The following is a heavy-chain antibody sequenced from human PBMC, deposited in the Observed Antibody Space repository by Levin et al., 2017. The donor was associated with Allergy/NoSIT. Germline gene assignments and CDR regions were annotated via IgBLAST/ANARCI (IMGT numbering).Heavy chain of an antibody. V-gene: IGHV1-8*01. CDR3: ARSYGDYVTFDY. D-gene: IGHD4-17*01. J-gene: IGHJ4*02. Sequence: ASVKVSCKASGYTFTSYDINWVRQATGQGLEWMGWMNPNSGNTGYAQKFQGRVTMTRNTSISTAYMELSSLRSEDTAVYYCARSYGDYVTFDYWGQGTLVTVSS. CDR2: MNPNSGNT. CDR1: GYTFTSYD.